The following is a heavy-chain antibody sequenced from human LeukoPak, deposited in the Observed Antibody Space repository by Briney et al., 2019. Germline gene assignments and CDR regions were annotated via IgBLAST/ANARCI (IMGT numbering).Heavy chain of an antibody. Sequence: GASVKVSCKASGGTFSSYAISWVRQAPGQGLEWMGGIIPIFGTANYAQKFQGRVTITTDESTSTAYMELSSLRSEDTAVYYCARVYDFWSGRLLPFDPWGQGTLVTVSS. CDR3: ARVYDFWSGRLLPFDP. CDR2: IIPIFGTA. CDR1: GGTFSSYA. D-gene: IGHD3-3*01. J-gene: IGHJ5*02. V-gene: IGHV1-69*05.